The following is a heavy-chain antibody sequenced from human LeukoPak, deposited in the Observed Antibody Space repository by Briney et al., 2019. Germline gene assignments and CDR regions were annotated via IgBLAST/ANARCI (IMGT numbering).Heavy chain of an antibody. CDR1: VYAFSRIT. D-gene: IGHD6-13*01. J-gene: IGHJ3*02. Sequence: ASVKVSCKASVYAFSRITISWVRQAPGQGLEWMGWISLYNGNTNYAQKFQGSVTMTRDTSTTTVSMELRRLRSDDTAVYYCASPSSSYHDAFDIWGGGTMVAVSS. CDR3: ASPSSSYHDAFDI. V-gene: IGHV1-18*01. CDR2: ISLYNGNT.